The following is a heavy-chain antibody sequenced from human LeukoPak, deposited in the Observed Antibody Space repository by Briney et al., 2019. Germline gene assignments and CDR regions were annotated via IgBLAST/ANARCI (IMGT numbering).Heavy chain of an antibody. CDR2: ITPSGGST. Sequence: ASVKVSCKASGYTFTTYYMHWVRQAPGQGLGWMGIITPSGGSTSYAQKFQGRVTMTRDMSTSTVYMDLSSLRSEDTAVYYCARAVANYYYMDVWGKGTTVTVSS. V-gene: IGHV1-46*01. CDR1: GYTFTTYY. CDR3: ARAVANYYYMDV. J-gene: IGHJ6*03. D-gene: IGHD6-19*01.